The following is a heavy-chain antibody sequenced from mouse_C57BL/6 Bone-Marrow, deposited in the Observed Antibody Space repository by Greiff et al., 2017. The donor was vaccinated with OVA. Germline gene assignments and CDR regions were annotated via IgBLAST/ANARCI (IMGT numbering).Heavy chain of an antibody. D-gene: IGHD2-12*01. J-gene: IGHJ2*01. CDR1: GYTFTDYN. CDR2: INPNNGGT. Sequence: EVKLMESGPELVKPGASVKIPCKASGYTFTDYNMDWVKQSHGKSLEWIGDINPNNGGTIYNQKFKGKATLTVDKSSSTAYMELRSLTSEDTAVYYCARSLPYYNYFDYWGQGTTLTVSS. CDR3: ARSLPYYNYFDY. V-gene: IGHV1-18*01.